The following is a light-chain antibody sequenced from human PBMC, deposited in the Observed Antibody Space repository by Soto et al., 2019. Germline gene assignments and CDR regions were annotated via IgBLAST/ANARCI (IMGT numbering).Light chain of an antibody. CDR3: QQYNNWLT. Sequence: EIVMTHSPATLSVSPGERATLSCRASQSVRSNLAWYQQKPGHAPRLLIYGASTRATGIPARFSGSGSGTEFTLTISSLQSEDFAVYYCQQYNNWLTFGGGTKVEIK. J-gene: IGKJ4*01. CDR2: GAS. V-gene: IGKV3-15*01. CDR1: QSVRSN.